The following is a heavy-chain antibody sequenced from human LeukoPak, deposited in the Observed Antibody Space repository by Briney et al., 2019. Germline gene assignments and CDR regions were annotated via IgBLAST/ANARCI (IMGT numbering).Heavy chain of an antibody. Sequence: GGSLRLSCTASGFTFGDYSLGWVRQAPGKGLEWVAFIRNDGSNEYYEDSVKGRFTISRDNSKNTVYLEMNSPRTEDTAVYYCAKDYYDSSGFVDYWGQGTLVTVTS. CDR3: AKDYYDSSGFVDY. D-gene: IGHD3-22*01. CDR1: GFTFGDYS. J-gene: IGHJ4*02. CDR2: IRNDGSNE. V-gene: IGHV3-30*02.